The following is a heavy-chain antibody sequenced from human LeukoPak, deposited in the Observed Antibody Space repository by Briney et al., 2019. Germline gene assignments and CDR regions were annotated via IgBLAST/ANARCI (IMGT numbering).Heavy chain of an antibody. V-gene: IGHV4-61*01. CDR1: GGSISSGSYY. CDR2: IYYSGST. D-gene: IGHD3-10*01. J-gene: IGHJ3*02. CDR3: ARSLYYYGSDSFDI. Sequence: SETLSLTCTVSGGSISSGSYYWSWLRQPPGRGLEWIGYIYYSGSTNYNPSLKSRVTISVDTSKNQFSLKLSSVTAADTAVYYSARSLYYYGSDSFDIWGRGTMVTVSS.